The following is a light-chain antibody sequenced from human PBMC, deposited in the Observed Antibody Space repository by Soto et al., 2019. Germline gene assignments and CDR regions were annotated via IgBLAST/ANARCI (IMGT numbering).Light chain of an antibody. CDR3: SSYAGINYYWM. CDR2: EVT. CDR1: SSDVGGHNY. J-gene: IGLJ3*02. Sequence: QSVLTQPPSASGSPGQSVTISCTGTSSDVGGHNYVSWYQQHPGRAPKRMIYEVTKRPPGVPDRFSGSRSGNTASLTVSGLQAEDEADYHCSSYAGINYYWMFGGGTKLTVL. V-gene: IGLV2-8*01.